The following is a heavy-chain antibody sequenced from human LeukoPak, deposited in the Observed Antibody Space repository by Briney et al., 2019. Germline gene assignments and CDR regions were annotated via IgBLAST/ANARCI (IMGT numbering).Heavy chain of an antibody. J-gene: IGHJ5*02. CDR3: ARHVRSLGIAAAYHWFDP. Sequence: SETLSLTCAVYGGSFSGYYWGWIRQPPGKGLEWIGEINHSGSTNYNPSLKSRVTISVDASKNQFSLKLSSVTAADTAVYYCARHVRSLGIAAAYHWFDPWGQGTLVTVSS. V-gene: IGHV4-34*01. CDR1: GGSFSGYY. D-gene: IGHD6-13*01. CDR2: INHSGST.